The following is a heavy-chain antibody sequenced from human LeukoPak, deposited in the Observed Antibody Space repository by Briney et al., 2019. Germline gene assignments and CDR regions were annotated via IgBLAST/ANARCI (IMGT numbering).Heavy chain of an antibody. CDR3: ARVGVWYYYYYMDV. CDR2: IYYSGST. J-gene: IGHJ6*03. D-gene: IGHD3-16*01. V-gene: IGHV4-39*07. CDR1: GASISSSSYY. Sequence: SETLSLTCTVSGASISSSSYYWGWIRQPPGKGLEWIGSIYYSGSTYYNPSLKSRVTISVDTSKNQFSLKLSSVTAADTAVYYCARVGVWYYYYYMDVWGKGTTVTVSS.